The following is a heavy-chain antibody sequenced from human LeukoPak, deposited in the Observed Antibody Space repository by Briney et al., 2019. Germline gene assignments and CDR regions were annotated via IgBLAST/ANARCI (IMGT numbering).Heavy chain of an antibody. Sequence: GGSLRLSCAASGFTFSSYSMNWVRQAPGTGLEWVSSISSSSSYIYYADSVKGRFTISRDNAKNSLYLQMNSLRAEDTAVYYCARAGYCSGGSCYSEGSYYYYYYGMDVWGQGTTVTVSS. CDR3: ARAGYCSGGSCYSEGSYYYYYYGMDV. J-gene: IGHJ6*02. V-gene: IGHV3-21*01. CDR2: ISSSSSYI. CDR1: GFTFSSYS. D-gene: IGHD2-15*01.